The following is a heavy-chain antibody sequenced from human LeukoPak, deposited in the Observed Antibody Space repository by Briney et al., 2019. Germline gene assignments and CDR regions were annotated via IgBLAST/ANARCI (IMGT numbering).Heavy chain of an antibody. CDR1: GFTFSSYS. J-gene: IGHJ4*02. CDR2: ISSSSSYI. D-gene: IGHD3-3*01. CDR3: ARWEEIEHDFWSGYYEGFDY. V-gene: IGHV3-21*01. Sequence: PGGSLRLSCAASGFTFSSYSMNWVRQAPGKGLEWVSSISSSSSYIYYADSVKGRFTISRDNAKNSLYLQMNSLRAEDTAVYYCARWEEIEHDFWSGYYEGFDYWGQGTLVTVSS.